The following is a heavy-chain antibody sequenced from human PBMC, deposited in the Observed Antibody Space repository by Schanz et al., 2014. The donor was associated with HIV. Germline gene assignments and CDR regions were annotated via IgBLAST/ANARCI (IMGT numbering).Heavy chain of an antibody. J-gene: IGHJ5*02. V-gene: IGHV3-23*04. Sequence: EVQLVESGGGLVQPGGSLRLSCAASGLTLSSYGMSWVRQAPGKGLEWVSSISGGSGSTFYADSVKGRFTISRDNSKNTLFLQMNSLRAEDTAVYYCARSGPHRGYSYGYRLPGPNWFDPWGQGVLVTVSS. CDR2: ISGGSGST. CDR1: GLTLSSYG. D-gene: IGHD5-18*01. CDR3: ARSGPHRGYSYGYRLPGPNWFDP.